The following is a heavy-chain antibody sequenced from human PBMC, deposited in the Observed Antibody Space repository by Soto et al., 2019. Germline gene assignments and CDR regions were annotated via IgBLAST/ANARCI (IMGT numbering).Heavy chain of an antibody. Sequence: VQLVESGGGLVQPGGSLRLSCAASGFTVSSNYMSWVRQAPGKGLEWVSVIYSGGSTYYADSVKGRFTISRDNSKNTLYLQMNSLRAEDTAVYYCAREYYDILTGSYDYWGQGTLVTVSS. V-gene: IGHV3-66*01. CDR1: GFTVSSNY. J-gene: IGHJ4*02. CDR3: AREYYDILTGSYDY. CDR2: IYSGGST. D-gene: IGHD3-9*01.